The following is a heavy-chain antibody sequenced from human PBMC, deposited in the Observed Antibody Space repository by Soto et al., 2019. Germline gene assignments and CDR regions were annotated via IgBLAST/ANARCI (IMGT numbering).Heavy chain of an antibody. CDR3: AKVSSDRGYYYFGMDV. J-gene: IGHJ6*02. Sequence: QVQLVESGGGVVQSGRSVRLSCAASGFTFRSYGIHWVRQTPGKGLEWVAVISYDGREKHYADSVKGRFTISRDNSKNSLYLQMNSLRPEDTAVYYCAKVSSDRGYYYFGMDVWGQGTTVTVSS. CDR2: ISYDGREK. D-gene: IGHD3-10*01. V-gene: IGHV3-30*18. CDR1: GFTFRSYG.